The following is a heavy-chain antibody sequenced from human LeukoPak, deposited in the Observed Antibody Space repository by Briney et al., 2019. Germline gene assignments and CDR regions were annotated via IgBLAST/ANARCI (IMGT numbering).Heavy chain of an antibody. J-gene: IGHJ4*02. Sequence: GGSLRLSCAASGFTFSSYGMHWVRQAPGKGLEWVAVIWYDGSNKYYADSVKGRFTISRDNSKNTLYLQMNSLRAEDTAVYYCARDLTYYDMLTGYYFDYWGQGTLVTVSS. CDR2: IWYDGSNK. CDR3: ARDLTYYDMLTGYYFDY. D-gene: IGHD3-9*01. V-gene: IGHV3-33*01. CDR1: GFTFSSYG.